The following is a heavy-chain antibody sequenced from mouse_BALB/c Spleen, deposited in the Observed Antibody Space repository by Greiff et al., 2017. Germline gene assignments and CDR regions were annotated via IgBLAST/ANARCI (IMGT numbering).Heavy chain of an antibody. J-gene: IGHJ3*01. D-gene: IGHD1-2*01. CDR3: ATLLRLHGWFAY. Sequence: EVKLMESGPGLVKPSQSLSLTCTVTGYSITSDYAWNWIRQFPGNKLEWMGYISYSGSTSYNPSLKSRISITRDTSKNQFFLQLNSVTTEDTATYYCATLLRLHGWFAYWGQGTLVTVSA. V-gene: IGHV3-2*02. CDR1: GYSITSDYA. CDR2: ISYSGST.